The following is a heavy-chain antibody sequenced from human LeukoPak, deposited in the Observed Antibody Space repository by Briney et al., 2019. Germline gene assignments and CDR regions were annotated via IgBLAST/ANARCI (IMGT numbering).Heavy chain of an antibody. V-gene: IGHV4-34*01. D-gene: IGHD2-15*01. CDR3: ARGYYYFDY. CDR2: INHSGFT. J-gene: IGHJ4*02. CDR1: GGSFIGYY. Sequence: SETLSLTCAVYGGSFIGYYWNWIRQPPGKGLEWIGEINHSGFTNYNPSLKSRVTMSVDTSKNQFSLKLSSVTAADTAVYYCARGYYYFDYWGQGTLVTVSS.